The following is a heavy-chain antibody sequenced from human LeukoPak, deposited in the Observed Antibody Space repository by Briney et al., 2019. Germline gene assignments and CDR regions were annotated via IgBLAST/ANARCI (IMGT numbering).Heavy chain of an antibody. CDR2: IKQDGSET. Sequence: GGSLRLSCATSGFIFSNYWMSWVRQAPGKGLEWVANIKQDGSETYYVDSVKGRFTISRDDAKNSLYLQMNSLRAEDTAVYYCAREGKDWYLDLWGRGTLVIVSS. CDR1: GFIFSNYW. V-gene: IGHV3-7*01. J-gene: IGHJ2*01. CDR3: AREGKDWYLDL. D-gene: IGHD4-23*01.